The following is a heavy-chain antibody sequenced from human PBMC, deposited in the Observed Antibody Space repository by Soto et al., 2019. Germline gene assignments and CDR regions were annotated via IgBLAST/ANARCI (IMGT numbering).Heavy chain of an antibody. V-gene: IGHV3-30*04. D-gene: IGHD6-13*01. CDR3: ARDAGIAAAGEYFQH. Sequence: GGSLRLSCAASGFTFSSYAMHWVHQAPGKGLEWVAVISYDGSNKYYADSVKGRFTISRDNSKNTLYLQMNSLRAEDTAVYYCARDAGIAAAGEYFQHWGQGTLVTVSS. J-gene: IGHJ1*01. CDR2: ISYDGSNK. CDR1: GFTFSSYA.